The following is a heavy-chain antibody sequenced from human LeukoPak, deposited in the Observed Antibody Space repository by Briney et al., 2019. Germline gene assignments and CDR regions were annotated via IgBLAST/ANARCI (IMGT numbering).Heavy chain of an antibody. D-gene: IGHD3-10*01. Sequence: GGSLRLSCAVSGFTVSSNYMSWVRQAPGKGLEWVAVTSSDLNVKLYADSVKGRFTISRDNSRSTLYLQMNSLRSEDTAIYYCAREGYYGSGSPPSLYFDYWGQGTLVTVSS. CDR1: GFTVSSNY. CDR3: AREGYYGSGSPPSLYFDY. J-gene: IGHJ4*02. V-gene: IGHV3-30*03. CDR2: TSSDLNVK.